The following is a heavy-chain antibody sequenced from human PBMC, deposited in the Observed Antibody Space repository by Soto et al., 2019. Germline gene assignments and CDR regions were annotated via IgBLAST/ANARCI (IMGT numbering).Heavy chain of an antibody. CDR1: GFTFRNYA. D-gene: IGHD2-15*01. CDR2: IGTSGTPT. Sequence: PGGSLRLSCIASGFTFRNYAMAWLRQAPGEDLEWVSAIGTSGTPTLYADSVKSRFSISRDDSRNTVSLQMNSLGVEDTATYYCARAPRVYCSGGSCTGWYFDLWGRGTLVTVSS. CDR3: ARAPRVYCSGGSCTGWYFDL. V-gene: IGHV3-23*01. J-gene: IGHJ2*01.